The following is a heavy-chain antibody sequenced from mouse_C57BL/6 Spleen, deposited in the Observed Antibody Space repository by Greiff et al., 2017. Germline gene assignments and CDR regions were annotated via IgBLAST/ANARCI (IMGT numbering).Heavy chain of an antibody. CDR2: INPSSGYT. CDR1: GYTFTSYT. D-gene: IGHD1-1*01. CDR3: ARSGTTVVATGAMDY. V-gene: IGHV1-4*01. J-gene: IGHJ4*01. Sequence: QVQLQQSGAELARPGASVKMSCKASGYTFTSYTMHWVKQRPGQGLEWIGYINPSSGYTKYNQKFKDKATLTAAKSSSTAYMQLSSLTSEDSAVYYCARSGTTVVATGAMDYWGQGTSVTVSS.